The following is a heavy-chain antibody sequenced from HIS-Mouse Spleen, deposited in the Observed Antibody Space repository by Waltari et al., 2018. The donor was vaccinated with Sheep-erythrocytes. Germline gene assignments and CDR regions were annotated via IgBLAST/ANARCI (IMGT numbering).Heavy chain of an antibody. D-gene: IGHD6-19*01. CDR3: ARSDIRSSGWLDY. V-gene: IGHV3-74*01. CDR2: INSDGSST. CDR1: GFTFSSYW. Sequence: EVQLVESGGGLGPPGGSLRRSCAASGFTFSSYWMQWVCQAPGKGLVWVSRINSDGSSTSYADSVKGRFTISRDNAKNTLYLQMNSLRAEDTAVYYCARSDIRSSGWLDYWGQGTLVTVSS. J-gene: IGHJ4*02.